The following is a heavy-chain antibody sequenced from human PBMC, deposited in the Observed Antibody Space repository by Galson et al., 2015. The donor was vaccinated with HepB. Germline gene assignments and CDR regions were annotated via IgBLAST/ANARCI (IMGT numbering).Heavy chain of an antibody. CDR3: AKVFGVGVVVIDYFDY. CDR2: ISGSGGST. V-gene: IGHV3-23*01. D-gene: IGHD2-21*01. CDR1: GFTFSSYA. Sequence: SLRLSCAASGFTFSSYAMSWVRQAPGKGLEWVSAISGSGGSTYYADSVKGRFTISRDNSKNTLYLQMNSLRAEDTAVYYCAKVFGVGVVVIDYFDYWGQGTLVTVSS. J-gene: IGHJ4*02.